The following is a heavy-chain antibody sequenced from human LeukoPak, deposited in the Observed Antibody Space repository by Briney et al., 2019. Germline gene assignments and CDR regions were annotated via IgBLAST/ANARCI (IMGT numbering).Heavy chain of an antibody. CDR3: ASLSTSPSIGDY. CDR2: ITSSSSYI. J-gene: IGHJ4*02. Sequence: GGSLRLSCAASGFTFSTYSMNWVRQAPGKGLEWVSSITSSSSYIYYADSVKGRFTISRGNAKNSLYLQMNSLTADDTALYYCASLSTSPSIGDYWGQGTLVTVSS. D-gene: IGHD2/OR15-2a*01. V-gene: IGHV3-21*01. CDR1: GFTFSTYS.